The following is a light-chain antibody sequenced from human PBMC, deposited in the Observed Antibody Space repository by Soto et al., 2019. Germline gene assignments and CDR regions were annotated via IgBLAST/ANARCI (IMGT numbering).Light chain of an antibody. CDR1: SGHSSYP. V-gene: IGLV4-69*01. J-gene: IGLJ2*01. CDR2: LNSDGSH. CDR3: QTWGTGIVV. Sequence: QSVLTQSPSASASLGTSVKLTCSLSSGHSSYPIAWHQQQPEKGPRYLMKLNSDGSHSKGDGIPDRFSGSSSGAERYLTISSLQPEDEADYYCQTWGTGIVVFGGGTKVTVL.